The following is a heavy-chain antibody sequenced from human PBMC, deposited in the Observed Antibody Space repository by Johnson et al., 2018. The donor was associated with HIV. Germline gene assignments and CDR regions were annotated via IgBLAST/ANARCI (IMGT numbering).Heavy chain of an antibody. CDR1: GFIFRNYW. V-gene: IGHV3-30*03. CDR3: ARYPIRDDAFDI. Sequence: QVQLVESGGGLVQPGGSLRLSCAASGFIFRNYWMYWVRQAPGKGLEWMAIISYDGSNKNYADSVKGRFTISRDNSKNTLYLQMNSLRGEDAAMYYCARYPIRDDAFDIWGQGTRVTVSS. CDR2: ISYDGSNK. J-gene: IGHJ3*02.